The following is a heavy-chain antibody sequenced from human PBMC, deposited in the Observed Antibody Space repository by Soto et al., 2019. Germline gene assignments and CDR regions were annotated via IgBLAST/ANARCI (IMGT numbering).Heavy chain of an antibody. V-gene: IGHV4-39*01. D-gene: IGHD6-6*01. CDR3: ARHLNGGIAARPFQFDP. J-gene: IGHJ5*02. CDR2: IYYSGST. Sequence: PSETLSLTCTVSGGSISSSSYYWGWIRQPPGKGLEWIGSIYYSGSTYYNPSLKSRVTISVDTSKNQFSLKLSSVTAADTAVYYCARHLNGGIAARPFQFDPWGQGTLVTVSS. CDR1: GGSISSSSYY.